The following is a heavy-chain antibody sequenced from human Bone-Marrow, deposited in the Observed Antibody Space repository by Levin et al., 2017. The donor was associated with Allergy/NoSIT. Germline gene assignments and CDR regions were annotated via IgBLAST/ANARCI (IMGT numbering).Heavy chain of an antibody. CDR1: GFTFNTHG. Sequence: SCAASGFTFNTHGMSWVRQAPGKGLDWVSSISGSGTGAYYSDPVKGRFTISRDNSKNMMYLEMNSLRADDTAVYYCAKDRGVAAAGGYNWFDPWGQGTLVTVSS. D-gene: IGHD6-13*01. CDR2: ISGSGTGA. V-gene: IGHV3-23*01. J-gene: IGHJ5*02. CDR3: AKDRGVAAAGGYNWFDP.